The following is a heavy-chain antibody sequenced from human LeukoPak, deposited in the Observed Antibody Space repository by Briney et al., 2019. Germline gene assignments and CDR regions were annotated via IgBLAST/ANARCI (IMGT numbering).Heavy chain of an antibody. V-gene: IGHV3-48*02. CDR1: GFSFGTYA. D-gene: IGHD3-10*01. CDR2: ITSGSITT. Sequence: RPGGSLRLSCVGSGFSFGTYAMSWVRQAPGKGLEWLSHITSGSITTHYADSVKGRFTVSRDNPKNSLYLQMNSLRYEDTAVYYCARVEYYSGSYEDYWGQGTLVTVSS. J-gene: IGHJ4*02. CDR3: ARVEYYSGSYEDY.